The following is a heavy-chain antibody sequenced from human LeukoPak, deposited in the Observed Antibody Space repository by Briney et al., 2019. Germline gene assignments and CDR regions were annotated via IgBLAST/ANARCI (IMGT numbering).Heavy chain of an antibody. CDR2: ISGSGGST. J-gene: IGHJ4*02. D-gene: IGHD5-12*01. Sequence: GGSLRLSCAASGFTFSSYGMSWVRQAPGKGLEWVSAISGSGGSTYYADSVKGRFTISRGNSKNTLYLQMNSLRAEDTAVYYCAKEGRVATIFDYFDYWGQGTLVTVSS. CDR1: GFTFSSYG. CDR3: AKEGRVATIFDYFDY. V-gene: IGHV3-23*01.